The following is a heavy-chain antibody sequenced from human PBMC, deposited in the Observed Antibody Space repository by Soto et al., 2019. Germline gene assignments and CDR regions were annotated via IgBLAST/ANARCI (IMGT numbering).Heavy chain of an antibody. Sequence: SVKVSCKASGGTFSSYAISWVRQAPGQGLEWMGGIIPIFGTANYAQKFQGRVTITADESTSTAYMELSSLRSEDTAVYYCARNPITMVRGVIITLIFDYWGQGTLVTVSS. CDR3: ARNPITMVRGVIITLIFDY. D-gene: IGHD3-10*01. J-gene: IGHJ4*02. V-gene: IGHV1-69*13. CDR2: IIPIFGTA. CDR1: GGTFSSYA.